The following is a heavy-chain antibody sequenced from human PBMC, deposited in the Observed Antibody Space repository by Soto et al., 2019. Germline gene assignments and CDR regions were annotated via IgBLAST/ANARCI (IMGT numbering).Heavy chain of an antibody. CDR2: ISGYNGDT. Sequence: QVQLVQTGGEVKKPGASVKVSFKASGYTFTNYVIRWVRQAPGQGLEWLGWISGYNGDTNYAQKLRGRVTMTTETSTSTAYRELMSLRSDDTAVYFCARVAVSGWYSHGYWGQGTLVTVSS. V-gene: IGHV1-18*04. CDR3: ARVAVSGWYSHGY. J-gene: IGHJ4*02. D-gene: IGHD6-19*01. CDR1: GYTFTNYV.